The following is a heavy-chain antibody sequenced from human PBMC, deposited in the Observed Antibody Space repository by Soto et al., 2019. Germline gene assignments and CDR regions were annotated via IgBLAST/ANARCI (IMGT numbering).Heavy chain of an antibody. J-gene: IGHJ6*02. V-gene: IGHV3-23*01. CDR2: ISGSGGST. Sequence: EVQLLESGGGLVQPGGSLRLSCAASGFTFSSYAMSWVRQAPGKGLEWVSAISGSGGSTYYADSVKGRFTISRDNPKNTLYLQMNSLRAEDTAVYYCAKRGYGDYGYYGMDVWGQGTTVTVSS. CDR1: GFTFSSYA. CDR3: AKRGYGDYGYYGMDV. D-gene: IGHD4-17*01.